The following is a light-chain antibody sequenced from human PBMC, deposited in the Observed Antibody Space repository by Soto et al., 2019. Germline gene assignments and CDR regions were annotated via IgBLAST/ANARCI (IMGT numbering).Light chain of an antibody. Sequence: QSALTQPPSASGSPGQSVTISCTGTSSDVGGYNYVSWSQQPPGKAPKLMIYEVSKRPSGVPDRFSGSKSGNTASLTVSGLQAEDEADYYCSSYAGSLYVFGTGTKLTVL. CDR3: SSYAGSLYV. CDR1: SSDVGGYNY. J-gene: IGLJ1*01. CDR2: EVS. V-gene: IGLV2-8*01.